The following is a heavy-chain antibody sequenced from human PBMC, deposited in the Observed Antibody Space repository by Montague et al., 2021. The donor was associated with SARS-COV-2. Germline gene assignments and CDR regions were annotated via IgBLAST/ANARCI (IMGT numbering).Heavy chain of an antibody. Sequence: SETLSLTCTVSGGSISSDYWTRIRQPPGKGLVWIGFVYYRGNTYSNPSLRGRVTISVDTSSNHFSLTLSPVTAADTAMYCCARHYDHSSRVDSWGQGTLVTVAS. D-gene: IGHD3-16*01. J-gene: IGHJ4*02. CDR2: VYYRGNT. CDR3: ARHYDHSSRVDS. CDR1: GGSISSDY. V-gene: IGHV4-59*08.